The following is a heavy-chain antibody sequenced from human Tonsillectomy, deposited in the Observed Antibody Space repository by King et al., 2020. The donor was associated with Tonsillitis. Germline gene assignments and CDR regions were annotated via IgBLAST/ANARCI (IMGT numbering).Heavy chain of an antibody. CDR1: GVSISSTSYY. Sequence: MQLQESGPGLVKPSETLSLTCTVSGVSISSTSYYWGWIRQPPGKGLEWIGSIYYSGTTYYNPSLKSRVTISLDTAKNQFSLNLSSVTAADRAVYYCAGRRFTDSIGTSCTDYWGQGTLVTVSP. CDR3: AGRRFTDSIGTSCTDY. D-gene: IGHD2-2*01. J-gene: IGHJ4*02. V-gene: IGHV4-39*01. CDR2: IYYSGTT.